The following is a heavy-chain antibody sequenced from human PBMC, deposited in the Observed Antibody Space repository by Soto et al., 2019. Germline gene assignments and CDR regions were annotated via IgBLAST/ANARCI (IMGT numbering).Heavy chain of an antibody. V-gene: IGHV3-23*01. Sequence: EVQLLESGGGLVRPGGSLRLSCTASGFTFSHYAMSWVRQAPGKGLEWVSTIGGSGSSTYYADSVKGRFTMTRDNSKNTLHLQMSGLRADDTAVYYCARHYGDYVYRPLLGMDVWGQGTTVTVSS. CDR1: GFTFSHYA. D-gene: IGHD4-17*01. CDR3: ARHYGDYVYRPLLGMDV. CDR2: IGGSGSST. J-gene: IGHJ6*02.